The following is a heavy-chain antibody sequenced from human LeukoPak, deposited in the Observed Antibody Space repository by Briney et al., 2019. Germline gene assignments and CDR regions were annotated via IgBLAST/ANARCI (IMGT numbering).Heavy chain of an antibody. CDR1: GGSISGYY. V-gene: IGHV4-59*08. J-gene: IGHJ3*02. D-gene: IGHD3-10*01. Sequence: LETLSPTCTVSGGSISGYYCSWVRQPPGKEMEWIGYVYSSGNTNYNPPLKSRVTLSVDTSKNQFSLKLVSVTAADTAVYYCARHPPSSAGAYDIWGQGTMVTVSS. CDR2: VYSSGNT. CDR3: ARHPPSSAGAYDI.